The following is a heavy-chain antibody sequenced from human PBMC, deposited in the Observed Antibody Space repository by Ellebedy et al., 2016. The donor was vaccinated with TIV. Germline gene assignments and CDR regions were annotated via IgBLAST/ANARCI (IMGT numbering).Heavy chain of an antibody. CDR2: IYYSGST. J-gene: IGHJ4*02. CDR3: ARLGGSYRITEY. Sequence: SETLSLXXTVSGGSISSSSYYWGWIRQPPGKGPAWIGTIYYSGSTYYNPSLKSRVTISLDTSKNQFSLRLSSVTATDTAVYYCARLGGSYRITEYWGQGTLVTVSS. CDR1: GGSISSSSYY. V-gene: IGHV4-39*01. D-gene: IGHD3-10*01.